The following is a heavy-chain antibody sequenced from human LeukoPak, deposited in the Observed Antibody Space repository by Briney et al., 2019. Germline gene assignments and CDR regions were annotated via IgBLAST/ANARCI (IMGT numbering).Heavy chain of an antibody. J-gene: IGHJ3*02. CDR1: GYSFTSYW. CDR2: IYPGDSDT. CDR3: ARQSNVIWPADTFDI. D-gene: IGHD2/OR15-2a*01. V-gene: IGHV5-51*01. Sequence: GESLKISCKGSGYSFTSYWIGWVRQMPGKGLEWMGIIYPGDSDTRYSPSFQGQVTISADKSISTAYLQWSSLKASDSAMYYCARQSNVIWPADTFDIWGQGTMVTVSS.